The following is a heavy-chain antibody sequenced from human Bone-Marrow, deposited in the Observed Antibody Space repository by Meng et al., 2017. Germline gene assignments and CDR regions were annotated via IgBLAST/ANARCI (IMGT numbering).Heavy chain of an antibody. CDR3: ASSPLLSYNY. D-gene: IGHD1-1*01. V-gene: IGHV3-74*01. CDR2: INSDGSST. CDR1: GFTFSSYW. Sequence: EVQLVESGGGLVPPGGSLSLSCAAAGFTFSSYWMHWVRQAPGKGLVGVSRINSDGSSTSYADSVKGRFTISRDNAKNTLYLQMNSLRAEDTAVYYCASSPLLSYNYWGRGTLVTVSS. J-gene: IGHJ2*01.